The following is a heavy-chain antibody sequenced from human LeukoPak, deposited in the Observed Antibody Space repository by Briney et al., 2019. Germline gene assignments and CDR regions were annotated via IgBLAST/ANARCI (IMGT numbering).Heavy chain of an antibody. CDR1: GGSISSGGYY. Sequence: SQTLSLTCTVSGGSISSGGYYWSWIRQHPGKGLEWIGYIYYSGSTYYNPSLKSRVTISVDTSKNQFSLKLSSVTAADTAVYYCAREYCSGGSCYLRDNYYGMDVWGQGTTVTVSS. CDR2: IYYSGST. D-gene: IGHD2-15*01. CDR3: AREYCSGGSCYLRDNYYGMDV. J-gene: IGHJ6*02. V-gene: IGHV4-31*03.